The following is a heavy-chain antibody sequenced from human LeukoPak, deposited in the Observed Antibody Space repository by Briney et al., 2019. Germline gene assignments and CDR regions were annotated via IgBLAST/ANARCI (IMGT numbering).Heavy chain of an antibody. CDR3: AKDGRYYDILTGFDAFDI. Sequence: PPGRSLRLSCAASGFTFTTFGIHWVRQAPGKGLEWVAVISYDGGNKYYADSVKGRFTISRDNSKNTLYLQMNSLRAEDTAVYYCAKDGRYYDILTGFDAFDIWGQGTMVTVSS. J-gene: IGHJ3*02. D-gene: IGHD3-9*01. CDR2: ISYDGGNK. CDR1: GFTFTTFG. V-gene: IGHV3-30*18.